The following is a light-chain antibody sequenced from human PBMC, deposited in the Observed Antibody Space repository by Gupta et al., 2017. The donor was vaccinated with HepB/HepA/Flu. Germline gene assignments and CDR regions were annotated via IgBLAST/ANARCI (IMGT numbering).Light chain of an antibody. V-gene: IGLV6-57*02. CDR2: EDN. CDR1: SGSIASNY. Sequence: NFMLPQPHSVSESPGQPVTISCTGSSGSIASNYVQWYQQRPGSAPTTVIYEDNQRPSGVPDRFSGSIDSSSNSASLTISGLKTEDEADYYCQSYDSSNRGVFGGGTKLTVL. CDR3: QSYDSSNRGV. J-gene: IGLJ3*02.